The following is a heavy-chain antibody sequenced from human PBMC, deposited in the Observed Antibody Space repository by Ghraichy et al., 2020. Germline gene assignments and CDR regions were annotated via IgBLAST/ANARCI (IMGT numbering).Heavy chain of an antibody. D-gene: IGHD3-22*01. CDR3: AREDGSYYDSSGERYFFYYYGMDV. J-gene: IGHJ6*02. CDR1: GFTFSNYE. CDR2: ISSGGSTI. V-gene: IGHV3-48*03. Sequence: GESLNISCAASGFTFSNYEMHWVRQAPGKGLEWVSYISSGGSTIYYADSVKGRFTISRDSAKNSLFLQMDSLRAEDTAVYYCAREDGSYYDSSGERYFFYYYGMDVWGQGTTVAVSS.